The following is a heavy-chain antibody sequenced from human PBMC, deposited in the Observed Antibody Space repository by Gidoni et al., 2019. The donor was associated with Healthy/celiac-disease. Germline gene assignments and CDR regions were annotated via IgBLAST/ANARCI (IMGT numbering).Heavy chain of an antibody. Sequence: QVQLQQWGAGLLKPSETLSLTCAVYGGSFSGYYSSWIRQPPGKGLEWIGEINHSGSTNYNPSLKSRVTISVDTSKNQFSLKLSSVTAADTAVYYCARDTRIWMVRGVSRDQSSYYYYYGMDVWGQGTTVTVSS. J-gene: IGHJ6*02. CDR1: GGSFSGYY. D-gene: IGHD3-10*01. V-gene: IGHV4-34*01. CDR2: INHSGST. CDR3: ARDTRIWMVRGVSRDQSSYYYYYGMDV.